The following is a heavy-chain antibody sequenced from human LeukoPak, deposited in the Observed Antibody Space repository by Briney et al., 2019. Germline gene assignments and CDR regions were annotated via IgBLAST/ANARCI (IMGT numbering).Heavy chain of an antibody. CDR3: ARGTTETGYLN. CDR2: IYHSGST. D-gene: IGHD3-9*01. CDR1: GGSISSYY. V-gene: IGHV4-59*01. Sequence: PSETLSLTCTVSGGSISSYYWSWIRQPPGKGLEWIGYIYHSGSTNYNPSLRSRVTISRDMSKNQFSLKLSSVTAADTAVYYCARGTTETGYLNWGQGTLVTVSS. J-gene: IGHJ4*02.